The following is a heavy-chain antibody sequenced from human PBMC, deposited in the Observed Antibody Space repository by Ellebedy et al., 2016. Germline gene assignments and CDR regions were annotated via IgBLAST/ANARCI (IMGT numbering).Heavy chain of an antibody. Sequence: GESLKISXVASGFTFSRFAIHWVRQAPGKGLEWVAAILDDGNDKNYRDSVKGRFTISRDNSKNRVYLQMNSLRVEDTAVYYCARVRSSGFYSNYDLDVWGQGTTVTVSS. CDR3: ARVRSSGFYSNYDLDV. D-gene: IGHD3-22*01. J-gene: IGHJ6*02. V-gene: IGHV3-30*03. CDR1: GFTFSRFA. CDR2: ILDDGNDK.